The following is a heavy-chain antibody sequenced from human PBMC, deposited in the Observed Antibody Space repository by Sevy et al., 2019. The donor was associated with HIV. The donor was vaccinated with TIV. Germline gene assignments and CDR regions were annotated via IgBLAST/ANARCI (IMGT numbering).Heavy chain of an antibody. D-gene: IGHD3-3*01. Sequence: ASVKVSCKASGYTLNNYGISWVRQAPGQGLEWIGWITAYKDNTNHEQNFQDRVTMTTDTSTSTAYLELRSLRSDDTAVYYCTRVDPYYEFGDVWGQGTTVTVSS. J-gene: IGHJ6*02. V-gene: IGHV1-18*01. CDR2: ITAYKDNT. CDR1: GYTLNNYG. CDR3: TRVDPYYEFGDV.